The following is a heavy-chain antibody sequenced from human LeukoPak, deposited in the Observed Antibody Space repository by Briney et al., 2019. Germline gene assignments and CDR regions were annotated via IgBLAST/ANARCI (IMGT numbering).Heavy chain of an antibody. CDR1: GFTFSSYS. CDR3: ARDSTVTTSPYFDY. CDR2: ISSSSSTI. V-gene: IGHV3-48*02. Sequence: PGGSLRLSCAASGFTFSSYSMNWVRQAPGKGLEWVSYISSSSSTIYYADSVKGRFTISRDNAKNSLYPQMNSLRDEDTAVYYCARDSTVTTSPYFDYWGQGTLVTVSS. J-gene: IGHJ4*02. D-gene: IGHD4-17*01.